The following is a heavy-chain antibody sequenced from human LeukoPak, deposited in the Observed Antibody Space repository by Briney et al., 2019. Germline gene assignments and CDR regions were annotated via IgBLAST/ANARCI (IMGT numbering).Heavy chain of an antibody. CDR2: IYYSGST. V-gene: IGHV4-39*07. Sequence: SETLSLICTVSGGSISSSSYYWGWIRQPPGKGLEWIGSIYYSGSTYYNPSLKSRVTISVDTSKNQFSLKLSSVTAADTAVYYCARVSRDDILTGYPLDYWGQGTLVTVSS. D-gene: IGHD3-9*01. CDR1: GGSISSSSYY. J-gene: IGHJ4*02. CDR3: ARVSRDDILTGYPLDY.